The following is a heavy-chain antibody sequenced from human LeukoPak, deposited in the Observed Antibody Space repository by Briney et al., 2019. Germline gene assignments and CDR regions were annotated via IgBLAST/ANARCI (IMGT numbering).Heavy chain of an antibody. J-gene: IGHJ6*02. V-gene: IGHV1-18*01. CDR2: ISVFNGKL. CDR1: GYTFTSFG. Sequence: ASVKVSCKASGYTFTSFGISWVRQAPGQGLEWMGWISVFNGKLIYAQKYQGRVTMTTEISTSTAYMELRSLTSDDTAVYYCATLHLFPPMDVWGQGTTVTVSS. CDR3: ATLHLFPPMDV.